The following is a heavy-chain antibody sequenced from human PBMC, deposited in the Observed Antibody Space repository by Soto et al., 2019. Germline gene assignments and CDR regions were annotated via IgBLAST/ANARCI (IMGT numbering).Heavy chain of an antibody. V-gene: IGHV4-59*01. CDR3: ARDRIAAAGTYYYYGMDV. CDR1: GGSISSYY. J-gene: IGHJ6*02. Sequence: SETLSLTCTVSGGSISSYYWSWIRQPPGKGLEWIGFIYYSGSTNYNPSLKSRVTISVDTSKNQFSLKLSSVTAADTAVYYCARDRIAAAGTYYYYGMDVWGQGTTVTVSS. CDR2: IYYSGST. D-gene: IGHD6-13*01.